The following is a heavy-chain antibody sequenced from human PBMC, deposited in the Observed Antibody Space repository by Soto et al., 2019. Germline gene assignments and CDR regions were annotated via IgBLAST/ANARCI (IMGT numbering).Heavy chain of an antibody. CDR2: ISGFSGDT. CDR1: GYTFATYG. V-gene: IGHV1-18*04. CDR3: ARGTSVDY. Sequence: QVQLVQYGAEVKRPGASVKVSCKASGYTFATYGISWVRQAPGQGLEWMGWISGFSGDTKYAQKFQDRVTMTTDTSTSTAYLEVRSLKSDDTAVFYCARGTSVDYWGQGTLVTVSS. J-gene: IGHJ4*02.